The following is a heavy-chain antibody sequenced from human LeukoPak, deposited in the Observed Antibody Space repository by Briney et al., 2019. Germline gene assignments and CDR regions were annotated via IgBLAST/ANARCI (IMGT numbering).Heavy chain of an antibody. CDR1: GFMFNTAW. J-gene: IGHJ4*02. Sequence: GGSLRLSCAASGFMFNTAWMRWVRQAPGKGLEWVGRIKSKSDGGATDYAAPVKGRVTISRDDAKNTLYLHMHSLKTEDTAVYFCTSDAPGGFDYWGQGTLVTVSS. CDR3: TSDAPGGFDY. CDR2: IKSKSDGGAT. V-gene: IGHV3-15*01. D-gene: IGHD3-10*01.